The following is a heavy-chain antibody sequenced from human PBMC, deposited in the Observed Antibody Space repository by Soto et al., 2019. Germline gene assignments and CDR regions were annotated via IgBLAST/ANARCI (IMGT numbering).Heavy chain of an antibody. CDR3: ARDRKCATFGVLTKYGMDV. J-gene: IGHJ6*02. CDR1: GSTFTANH. V-gene: IGHV3-30*03. D-gene: IGHD3-3*01. CDR2: ISNDGSNT. Sequence: GGSLRLPWVPSGSTFTANHMYWVRPAPGRGREWVSIISNDGSNTYSAESVKGRSTMSRDNSKNTLYWQMNSLRIKDTAIYFCARDRKCATFGVLTKYGMDVWGQGTTVTVSS.